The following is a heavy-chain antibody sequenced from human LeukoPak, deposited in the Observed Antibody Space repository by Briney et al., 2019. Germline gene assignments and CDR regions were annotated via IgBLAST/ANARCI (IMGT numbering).Heavy chain of an antibody. J-gene: IGHJ4*02. V-gene: IGHV3-21*01. CDR1: GFTFSSYS. CDR3: ARVGRYYDSSGYPLGY. CDR2: ISSSSSYI. Sequence: GGSLRLSCAASGFTFSSYSMNWVRQAPGKGPEWVSSISSSSSYIYYADSVKGRFTISRDNAKNSLYLQMNSLRAEDTAVYYCARVGRYYDSSGYPLGYWGQGTLVTVSS. D-gene: IGHD3-22*01.